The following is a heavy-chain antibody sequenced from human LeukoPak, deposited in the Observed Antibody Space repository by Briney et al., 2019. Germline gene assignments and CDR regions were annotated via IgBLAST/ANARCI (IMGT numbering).Heavy chain of an antibody. Sequence: PSETLSLTCTVSGGSISSHYWSWIRQPPGKGLEWIGYIYYSGSTNYTPSLKSRVTISVDTSKNQFSLKLSSVTAADTAVYYCARAQEDVYDFWSGYYFDYWGQGTLVTVSS. CDR1: GGSISSHY. J-gene: IGHJ4*02. CDR3: ARAQEDVYDFWSGYYFDY. D-gene: IGHD3-3*01. V-gene: IGHV4-59*11. CDR2: IYYSGST.